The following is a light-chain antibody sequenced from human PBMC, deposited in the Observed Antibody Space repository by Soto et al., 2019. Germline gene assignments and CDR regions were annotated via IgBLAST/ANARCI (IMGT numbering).Light chain of an antibody. CDR3: QQYGSSPLT. CDR2: GAS. Sequence: SYLAWYQQKPGQAPRLLIYGASNRATGIPDRFSGNGSGTDFALTISRLEPEDFAVYYCQQYGSSPLTFGGGTKVDIK. V-gene: IGKV3-20*01. CDR1: SY. J-gene: IGKJ4*01.